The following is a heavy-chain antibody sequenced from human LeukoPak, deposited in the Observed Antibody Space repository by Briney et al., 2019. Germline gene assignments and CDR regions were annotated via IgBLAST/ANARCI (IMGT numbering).Heavy chain of an antibody. Sequence: PGGSLRLSCTASGFIFSNYGIHWVRQAPGKGLEWVAVVSYDGKNKYYADSVKGRFTISRDNSKNTLYLQMNSLRAEDTAVYYCARSVRGRYYFDYWGQGTLVTVSS. J-gene: IGHJ4*02. D-gene: IGHD5/OR15-5a*01. CDR2: VSYDGKNK. CDR1: GFIFSNYG. CDR3: ARSVRGRYYFDY. V-gene: IGHV3-30*03.